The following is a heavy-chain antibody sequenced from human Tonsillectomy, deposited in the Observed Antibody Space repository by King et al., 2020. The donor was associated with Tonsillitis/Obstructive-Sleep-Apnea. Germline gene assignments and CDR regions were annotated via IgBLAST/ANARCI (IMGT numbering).Heavy chain of an antibody. V-gene: IGHV5-51*03. D-gene: IGHD1-26*01. CDR1: GYSFTTNW. CDR3: ARGGDSGTYSSGGVFDI. CDR2: ISPGDSDT. J-gene: IGHJ3*02. Sequence: VQLVESGAEVKKTGESLKISCKGSGYSFTTNWIGWVRQMPGKGLEWMGIISPGDSDTRYSPSFQGQDTISADKSISSAYLQWSSLKASDTAMYYWARGGDSGTYSSGGVFDIWGQGTTVTVSS.